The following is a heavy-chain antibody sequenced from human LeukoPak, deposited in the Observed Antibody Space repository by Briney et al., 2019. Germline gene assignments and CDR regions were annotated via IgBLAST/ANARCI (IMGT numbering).Heavy chain of an antibody. D-gene: IGHD3-10*01. CDR3: AKDHSSGYPDAFDI. Sequence: GGSLRLSCAASGFTFRQFAMNWVRQAPEKGLEWVSSISGSGGSTYYADSVKGRFTISRDNSKNTLYLQMNSLRAEDTAVYYCAKDHSSGYPDAFDIWGQGTMVTVSS. V-gene: IGHV3-23*01. J-gene: IGHJ3*02. CDR2: ISGSGGST. CDR1: GFTFRQFA.